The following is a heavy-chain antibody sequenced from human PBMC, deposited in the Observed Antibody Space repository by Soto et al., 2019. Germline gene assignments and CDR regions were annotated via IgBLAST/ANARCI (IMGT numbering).Heavy chain of an antibody. CDR1: GFTFSSYW. D-gene: IGHD1-26*01. CDR3: ARLRLIVA. J-gene: IGHJ5*02. CDR2: IKQDGSEK. V-gene: IGHV3-7*05. Sequence: EVQLVESGGGLVQPGGSLRLSCAASGFTFSSYWMSWVRQAPGKGLEWVANIKQDGSEKNYLDSVKDRFTISIDNAKNSLYRQLNRLRAEETAVYYWARLRLIVAWGQGTLVTVAS.